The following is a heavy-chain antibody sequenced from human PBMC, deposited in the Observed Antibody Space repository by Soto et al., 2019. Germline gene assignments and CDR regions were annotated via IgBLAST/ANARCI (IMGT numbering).Heavy chain of an antibody. D-gene: IGHD3-22*01. Sequence: EVQLVESGGGLVKPGGSLRLSCAASGFTFSSYSMNWVRQAPGKGLEWVSSISSSSSYIYYADSVKSRFTISRDNAKNSLYLQMNSLRAEDTAVYYCARGYHYYDSSGYDKWDAFDIWGQGTMVTVSS. CDR1: GFTFSSYS. CDR3: ARGYHYYDSSGYDKWDAFDI. V-gene: IGHV3-21*01. CDR2: ISSSSSYI. J-gene: IGHJ3*02.